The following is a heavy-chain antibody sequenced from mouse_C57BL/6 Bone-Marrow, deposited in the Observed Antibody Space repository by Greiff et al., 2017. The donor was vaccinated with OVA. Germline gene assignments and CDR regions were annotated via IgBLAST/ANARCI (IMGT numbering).Heavy chain of an antibody. J-gene: IGHJ4*01. Sequence: EVQLVESGGDLVKPGGSLKLSCAASGFTFSSYGMSWVRQTPDKRLEWVATISSGGSYTYYPDSVQGRFTISRDNAKNTLYLQMSSLKSEDTAMYYCARRDYGYAMDYWGQGTSVTVSS. CDR1: GFTFSSYG. D-gene: IGHD2-4*01. CDR3: ARRDYGYAMDY. CDR2: ISSGGSYT. V-gene: IGHV5-6*01.